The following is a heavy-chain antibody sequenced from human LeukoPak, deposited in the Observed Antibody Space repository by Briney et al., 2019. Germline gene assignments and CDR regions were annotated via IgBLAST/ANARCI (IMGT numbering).Heavy chain of an antibody. V-gene: IGHV1-2*06. CDR1: GYTFSAYY. CDR2: INPDSGGT. J-gene: IGHJ5*02. D-gene: IGHD2/OR15-2a*01. Sequence: ASVKVSCKASGYTFSAYYMHWVRQAPGQGPDWMGRINPDSGGTKYAQKFQGRVTMTRDTSINTVYMELSSLRSDDTAVYYCAKAGHYDFNWFDPWGQGTLVTVSS. CDR3: AKAGHYDFNWFDP.